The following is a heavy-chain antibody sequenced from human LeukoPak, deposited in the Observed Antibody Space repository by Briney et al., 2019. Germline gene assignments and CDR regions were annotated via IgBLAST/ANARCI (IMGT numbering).Heavy chain of an antibody. CDR1: GGSVNSGSYF. CDR3: ARAPWGGDFDY. Sequence: SETLSLTRTVSGGSVNSGSYFWSWIRQPPGKGLEWIGYIYYSGSTNYNPSLKSRVTISVDTSKNQFSLKLSSVTAADTAVYYCARAPWGGDFDYWGQGTLVTVSS. D-gene: IGHD2-21*01. J-gene: IGHJ4*02. V-gene: IGHV4-61*01. CDR2: IYYSGST.